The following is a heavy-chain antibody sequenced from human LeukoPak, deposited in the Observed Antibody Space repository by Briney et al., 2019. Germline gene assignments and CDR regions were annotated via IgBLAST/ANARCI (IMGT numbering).Heavy chain of an antibody. D-gene: IGHD2-2*01. Sequence: GESLKISCKGSGYSFTSHWIGWVRPMPGKGLEWMGIIYPGVSDTRYSPSFQGQVTISVDKSISTAYLQWSSLKASDTAMYYCARRGYCSTTSCSAPLDYWGQGTLVAVSS. V-gene: IGHV5-51*01. CDR3: ARRGYCSTTSCSAPLDY. CDR2: IYPGVSDT. CDR1: GYSFTSHW. J-gene: IGHJ4*02.